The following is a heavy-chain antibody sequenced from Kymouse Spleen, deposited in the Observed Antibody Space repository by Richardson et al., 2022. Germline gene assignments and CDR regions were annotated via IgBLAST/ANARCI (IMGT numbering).Heavy chain of an antibody. V-gene: IGHV4-34*01. CDR3: ARYNWTIRGWFDP. CDR1: GGSFSGYY. Sequence: QVQLQQWGAGLLKPSETLSLTCAVYGGSFSGYYWSWIRQPPGKGLEWIGEINHSGSTNYNPSLKSRVTISVDTSKNQFSLKLSSVTAADTAVYYCARYNWTIRGWFDPWGQGTLVTVSS. D-gene: IGHD1-20*01,IGHD1-7*01. J-gene: IGHJ5*02. CDR2: INHSGST.